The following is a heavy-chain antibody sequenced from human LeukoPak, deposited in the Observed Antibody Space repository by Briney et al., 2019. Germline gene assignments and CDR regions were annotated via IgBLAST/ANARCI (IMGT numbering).Heavy chain of an antibody. V-gene: IGHV1-2*02. CDR1: GYTFTGYY. CDR2: INPNSGGT. CDR3: ARENGSGSHTIFGVVENWFDP. J-gene: IGHJ5*02. D-gene: IGHD3-3*01. Sequence: ASVKVSCKASGYTFTGYYMHWVRQAPGQGLEWMGWINPNSGGTNYAQKFQGRVTMTRDTSISTAYMELSRPRSDDTAVYYCARENGSGSHTIFGVVENWFDPWGQGTLVTVSS.